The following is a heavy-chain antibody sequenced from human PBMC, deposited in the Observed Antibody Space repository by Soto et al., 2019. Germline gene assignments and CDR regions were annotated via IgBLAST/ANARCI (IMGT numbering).Heavy chain of an antibody. Sequence: GGSLRLSCAASGFTFSSYGMHWVRQAPGKGLEWVAVIWYDGSNKYYADSVKGRFTISRDNSKNTLYLQMNSLRAEDTAVYYCARDPSSYYYDSSGLYYYYGMDVWGQGTTVTVSS. CDR3: ARDPSSYYYDSSGLYYYYGMDV. D-gene: IGHD3-22*01. CDR1: GFTFSSYG. CDR2: IWYDGSNK. V-gene: IGHV3-33*01. J-gene: IGHJ6*02.